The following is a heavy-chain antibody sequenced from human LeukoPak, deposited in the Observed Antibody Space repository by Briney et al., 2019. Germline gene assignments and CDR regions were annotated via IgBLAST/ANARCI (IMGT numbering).Heavy chain of an antibody. J-gene: IGHJ3*02. V-gene: IGHV5-51*01. CDR3: ARPDDNGGKPGAFDS. D-gene: IGHD4-23*01. CDR2: IYPGDSDT. Sequence: GESLKISCKGSGYRFTSYWIGWVRQMPGKGLEWMGIIYPGDSDTRFSPSFQGQVTISADRSISTAYLQWSSLKASDTAMYSCARPDDNGGKPGAFDSWGQGTMVSVSS. CDR1: GYRFTSYW.